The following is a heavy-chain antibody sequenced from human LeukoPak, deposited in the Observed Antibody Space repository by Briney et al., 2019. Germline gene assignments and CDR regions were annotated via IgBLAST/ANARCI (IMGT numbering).Heavy chain of an antibody. J-gene: IGHJ4*02. CDR3: AREGPPTGSYYY. D-gene: IGHD1-26*01. CDR2: IYSGGST. V-gene: IGHV3-66*01. CDR1: GFTVSSNY. Sequence: GGSLRLSCAASGFTVSSNYMSWVRQAPGKGLEWVSVIYSGGSTYYADSVTGRFTISRDNSKNTLYLQMNSLRAEDTAVYYCAREGPPTGSYYYWGQGTLVTVSS.